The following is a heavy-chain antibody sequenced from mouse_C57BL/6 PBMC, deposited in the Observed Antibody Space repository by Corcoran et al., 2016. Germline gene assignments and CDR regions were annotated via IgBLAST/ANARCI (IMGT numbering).Heavy chain of an antibody. V-gene: IGHV1-76*01. CDR1: GYTFTDYY. Sequence: QVQLKQSGAELVRPGASVKLSCKASGYTFTDYYINWVKQRPGQGLEWIARIYPGSGNTYYNEKFKGKATLTAEKSSSTAYMQLSSLTSEDSAVYFCASSYETWFAYWGQGTLVTVSA. J-gene: IGHJ3*01. CDR3: ASSYETWFAY. CDR2: IYPGSGNT. D-gene: IGHD1-1*01.